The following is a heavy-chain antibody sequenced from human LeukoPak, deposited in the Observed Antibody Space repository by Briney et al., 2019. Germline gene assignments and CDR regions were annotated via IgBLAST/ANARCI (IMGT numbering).Heavy chain of an antibody. CDR1: AFTFSSSW. D-gene: IGHD3/OR15-3a*01. V-gene: IGHV3-23*01. Sequence: GGSLRLSCAASAFTFSSSWMSWVRQAPGKGLEWVSGISGSGGSTFYADSVKGRFTISRDNSKNTLFLQMNGLRVEDTATYYCVREGPRGLAFDVWGQGTMVTVSS. J-gene: IGHJ3*01. CDR2: ISGSGGST. CDR3: VREGPRGLAFDV.